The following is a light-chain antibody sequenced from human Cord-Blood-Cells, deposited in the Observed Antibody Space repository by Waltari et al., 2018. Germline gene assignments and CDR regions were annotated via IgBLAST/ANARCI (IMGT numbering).Light chain of an antibody. CDR2: EVS. Sequence: QSALTPPASVSGSPGPSIPISCTGTSSDVGRYNYVSWYQQHPGKAPKLMIYEVSNRPSGVSNRFSGSKSGNTASLTISGLQAEDEADYYCSSYTSSSTYVFGTGTKVTVL. V-gene: IGLV2-14*01. CDR3: SSYTSSSTYV. J-gene: IGLJ1*01. CDR1: SSDVGRYNY.